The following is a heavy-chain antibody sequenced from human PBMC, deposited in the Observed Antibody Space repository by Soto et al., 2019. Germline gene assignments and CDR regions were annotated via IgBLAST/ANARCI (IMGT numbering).Heavy chain of an antibody. J-gene: IGHJ6*02. D-gene: IGHD2-21*01. V-gene: IGHV1-69*01. CDR1: GGTFSDHT. Sequence: QVQLEQSGAEVKKPGSSVSVSCKDSGGTFSDHTFSWVRQAPGQGLEWMGGIIPFFGTANYAQKFQGRVKSTADESASAAYREFSSLTSEDTAKYYCASRLVVVVGNKHYYYSGMDGWGRGTTVTVSS. CDR3: ASRLVVVVGNKHYYYSGMDG. CDR2: IIPFFGTA.